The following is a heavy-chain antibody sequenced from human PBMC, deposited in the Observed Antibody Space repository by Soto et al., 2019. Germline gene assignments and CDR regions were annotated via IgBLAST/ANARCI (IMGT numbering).Heavy chain of an antibody. CDR3: AKEFWSGPFDY. CDR1: GFTFTSFG. D-gene: IGHD3-3*01. V-gene: IGHV3-30*18. CDR2: VSYDGIDE. Sequence: PGGSLILSCAASGFTFTSFGIHWVRQAPGKGLEWVAVVSYDGIDENYADSVKGRFTISRDNSKNTLYLQMNSLRAKDTAVYYCAKEFWSGPFDYWGQGTLVTVSS. J-gene: IGHJ4*02.